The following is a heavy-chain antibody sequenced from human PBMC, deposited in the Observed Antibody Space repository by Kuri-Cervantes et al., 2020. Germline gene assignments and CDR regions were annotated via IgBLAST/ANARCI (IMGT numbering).Heavy chain of an antibody. D-gene: IGHD3-16*01. CDR2: IWYDGSNK. CDR1: GFTFKTYG. CDR3: ARAGSDGFGFDY. V-gene: IGHV3-33*01. J-gene: IGHJ4*02. Sequence: GGSLRLSCAASGFTFKTYGMHWVRQAPGKGLEWVAVIWYDGSNKYYADSVKGRFTISRDNSKNTLYLQMNSLRAEDTAVYYCARAGSDGFGFDYWGQGTLVTVSS.